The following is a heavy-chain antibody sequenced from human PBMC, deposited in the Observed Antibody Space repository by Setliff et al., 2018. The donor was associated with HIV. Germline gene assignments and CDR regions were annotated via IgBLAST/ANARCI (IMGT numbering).Heavy chain of an antibody. J-gene: IGHJ4*02. CDR3: ARAYNVYDYSLDSSGYDY. CDR1: AV. Sequence: PGGSLRLSCVGSAVIDWVRQDPGKGLEGVAIIWNDESNKHYADSVKGRFTVSRENAKNSLYLQMNSLKAEDTAVYYCARAYNVYDYSLDSSGYDYWGQGTLVTVSS. D-gene: IGHD3-22*01. V-gene: IGHV3-33*03. CDR2: IWNDESNK.